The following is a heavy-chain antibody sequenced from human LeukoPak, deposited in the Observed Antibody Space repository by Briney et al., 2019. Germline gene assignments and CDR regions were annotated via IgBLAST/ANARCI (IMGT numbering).Heavy chain of an antibody. CDR2: ISAYNGNT. J-gene: IGHJ5*02. CDR3: ARESVYDFWSGYSEGFWFDP. Sequence: ASVKVSCKASGYTFTSYGISWVRQAPGQGLEWMGWISAYNGNTNYAQKLQGRVTMTTDTSTSTAYMELRSLRSDDTAVYYCARESVYDFWSGYSEGFWFDPWGQGTLVTVSS. V-gene: IGHV1-18*01. D-gene: IGHD3-3*01. CDR1: GYTFTSYG.